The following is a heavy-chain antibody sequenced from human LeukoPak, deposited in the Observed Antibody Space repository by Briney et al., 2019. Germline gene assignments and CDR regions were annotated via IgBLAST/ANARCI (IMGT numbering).Heavy chain of an antibody. Sequence: GGSLRLSCAVSGFTFNTNYMSWVRQAPGTGLEWVSVIYRGGSTYYSDSVKGRFTISRDNAMNSVYLQMNSLRAEDTAVYYCARSKRNGFDIWGQGTMVTVSS. V-gene: IGHV3-53*01. CDR2: IYRGGST. CDR1: GFTFNTNY. J-gene: IGHJ3*02. CDR3: ARSKRNGFDI.